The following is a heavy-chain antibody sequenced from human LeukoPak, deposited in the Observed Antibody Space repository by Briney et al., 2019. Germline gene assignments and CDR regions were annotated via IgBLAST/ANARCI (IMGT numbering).Heavy chain of an antibody. Sequence: PSETLSLTCTVSGGSISSYYWSWVRQPPGKGLEWVGYSYYSGITNYHPSLKRRVTISVDTPKTHFSLKLSSVSAADTAVYFCARGPYSYDSSGAFDIWGQGTMVTVSS. CDR3: ARGPYSYDSSGAFDI. J-gene: IGHJ3*02. D-gene: IGHD3-22*01. CDR2: SYYSGIT. V-gene: IGHV4-59*08. CDR1: GGSISSYY.